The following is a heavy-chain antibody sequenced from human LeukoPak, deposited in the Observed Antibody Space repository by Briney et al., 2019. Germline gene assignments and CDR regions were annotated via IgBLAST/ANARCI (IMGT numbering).Heavy chain of an antibody. CDR2: ISSSSSTI. J-gene: IGHJ4*02. Sequence: GGSLRLSCAASGFTFSSYEMNWIRQAPGKGLEWVSYISSSSSTIYYADSVKGRFTISRDNSKNTLYLQMNSLRAEDTAVYYCAKRDYGDYYFDYWGQGTLVTVSS. D-gene: IGHD4-17*01. V-gene: IGHV3-48*03. CDR1: GFTFSSYE. CDR3: AKRDYGDYYFDY.